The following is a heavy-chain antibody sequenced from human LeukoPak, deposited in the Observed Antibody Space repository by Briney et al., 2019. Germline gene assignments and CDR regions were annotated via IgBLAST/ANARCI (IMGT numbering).Heavy chain of an antibody. D-gene: IGHD1-26*01. Sequence: GGSLRLSCAASGFTFSSCAMSWVRQAPGTGLEWVSIISDSGGDTYYADSVKGRFTISRDNSKNTLYLQMNSLRAEDTAVYYCAKAFGSGSYYWVFDYWGQGTLVTVSS. CDR1: GFTFSSCA. CDR3: AKAFGSGSYYWVFDY. V-gene: IGHV3-23*01. J-gene: IGHJ4*02. CDR2: ISDSGGDT.